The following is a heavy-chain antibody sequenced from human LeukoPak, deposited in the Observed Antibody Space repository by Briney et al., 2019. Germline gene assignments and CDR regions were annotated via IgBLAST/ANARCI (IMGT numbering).Heavy chain of an antibody. V-gene: IGHV4-38-2*02. Sequence: SETLSLTCTVSGYSISSGYYWAWIRPPPGKGLEWIGNIYHSGSTNYNPSLKGRVTISVDTSKNQFSLKLSSVTAADTAVYYCARSRYDSSGYYFAGEIHSDYWGQGTLVTVSS. D-gene: IGHD3-22*01. CDR2: IYHSGST. CDR1: GYSISSGYY. J-gene: IGHJ4*02. CDR3: ARSRYDSSGYYFAGEIHSDY.